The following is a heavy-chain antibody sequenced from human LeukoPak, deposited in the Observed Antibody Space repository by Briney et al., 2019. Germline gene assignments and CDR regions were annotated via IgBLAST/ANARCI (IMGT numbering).Heavy chain of an antibody. J-gene: IGHJ4*02. D-gene: IGHD3-3*01. CDR1: GFTFSSYA. Sequence: GGSLRLSSSASGFTFSSYAMHWVRQAPGKGLEYVSAISSNGGSTYYADSVKGRFTISRDNSKNTLYLQMSSLRAEDTAVYYCVRPPAYYDFWSGYPGFDYWGQGTLVTVSS. CDR3: VRPPAYYDFWSGYPGFDY. CDR2: ISSNGGST. V-gene: IGHV3-64D*09.